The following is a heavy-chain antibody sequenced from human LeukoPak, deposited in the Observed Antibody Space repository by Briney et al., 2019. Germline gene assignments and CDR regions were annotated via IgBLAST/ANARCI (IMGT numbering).Heavy chain of an antibody. Sequence: ASVKVSCKASGYTFTSYDINWVRQATGQGLEWMGWMNPNSGNTGYAQKFQGRVTMIRNTSISTAYMELSSLRSEDTAVYYCASCLSSSWYNPYYYYGMDVWGQGTTVTVSS. J-gene: IGHJ6*02. V-gene: IGHV1-8*01. D-gene: IGHD6-13*01. CDR2: MNPNSGNT. CDR3: ASCLSSSWYNPYYYYGMDV. CDR1: GYTFTSYD.